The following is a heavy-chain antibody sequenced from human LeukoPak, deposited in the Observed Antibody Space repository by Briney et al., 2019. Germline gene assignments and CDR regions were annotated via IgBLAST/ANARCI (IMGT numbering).Heavy chain of an antibody. Sequence: SETLSLTCTVSGGSISSSSYSWGWIRQPPGKGLEWIGSIYYSGSTYYNPSLKSRVTISVDTSKNQFSLKLSSVTAADTAVYYCARHTAEIAAAGESFDYWGQGTLVTVSS. CDR2: IYYSGST. J-gene: IGHJ4*02. CDR3: ARHTAEIAAAGESFDY. V-gene: IGHV4-39*01. CDR1: GGSISSSSYS. D-gene: IGHD6-13*01.